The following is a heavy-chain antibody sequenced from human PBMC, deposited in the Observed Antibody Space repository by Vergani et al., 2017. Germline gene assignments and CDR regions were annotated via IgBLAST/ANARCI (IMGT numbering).Heavy chain of an antibody. CDR3: ARDLRLLYNRFDP. CDR1: GFTFSSYS. V-gene: IGHV3-21*01. D-gene: IGHD1-14*01. Sequence: EVQLVESGGGLVKPGGSLRLSCVASGFTFSSYSMNWVRQAPGKGLEWVSSISSSSSYIYYADSVKGRFTISRDNAKNSLYLQMNSLRAEDTAVYYCARDLRLLYNRFDPWGQGTLVTVSS. CDR2: ISSSSSYI. J-gene: IGHJ5*02.